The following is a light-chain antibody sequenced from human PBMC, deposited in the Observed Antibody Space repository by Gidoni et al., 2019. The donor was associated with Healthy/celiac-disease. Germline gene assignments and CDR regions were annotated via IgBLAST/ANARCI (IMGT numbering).Light chain of an antibody. Sequence: EIALTQSPATLSLSPGARATLSCRASQSVSSYLAWYQQKPGQAPRLLIYDASNRATGIPARFSGSGSGTDFTLTISSLKPEDFAVYYCQQRSNWRTFGQGTKVEIK. CDR1: QSVSSY. J-gene: IGKJ1*01. CDR2: DAS. V-gene: IGKV3-11*01. CDR3: QQRSNWRT.